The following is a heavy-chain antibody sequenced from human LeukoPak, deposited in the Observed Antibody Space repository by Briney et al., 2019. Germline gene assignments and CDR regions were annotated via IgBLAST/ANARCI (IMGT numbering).Heavy chain of an antibody. Sequence: AGGSLRLSCAASGFIFSTYAMHWVRQAPGKGLEWVAVISYDGSNKCYADSVKGRFTMSRDNSKNTLYLQMNSLRAEDTAVYYCATLEEDYWGQGTLVTVSS. CDR1: GFIFSTYA. CDR3: ATLEEDY. D-gene: IGHD3-3*01. V-gene: IGHV3-30*03. J-gene: IGHJ4*02. CDR2: ISYDGSNK.